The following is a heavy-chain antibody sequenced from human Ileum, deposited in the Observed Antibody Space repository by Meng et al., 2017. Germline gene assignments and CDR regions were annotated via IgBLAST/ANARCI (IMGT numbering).Heavy chain of an antibody. Sequence: GGSLRLSCVASGLTLSNDWMHWVRQAPGKGLVWVSRINSDGSSTYYADSVKGRLTISRDNAKNTVYLQMNSLRDEDTAVYYCTRGYSGNYGKFDPWGQGTLVTVSS. V-gene: IGHV3-74*01. J-gene: IGHJ5*02. CDR2: INSDGSST. CDR3: TRGYSGNYGKFDP. CDR1: GLTLSNDW. D-gene: IGHD1-26*01.